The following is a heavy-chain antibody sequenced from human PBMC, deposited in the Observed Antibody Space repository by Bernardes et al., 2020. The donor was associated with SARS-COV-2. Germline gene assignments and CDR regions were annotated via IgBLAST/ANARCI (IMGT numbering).Heavy chain of an antibody. J-gene: IGHJ3*02. CDR1: GGSISSSSYY. V-gene: IGHV4-39*01. Sequence: SETLSLTCTVSGGSISSSSYYWGWIRQPPGKGLEWIGSIHYSGSTYYNPSLKSRVTISVDTSKNQFSLKLSSVTAADTAVYYCAEDGSGSYYGDAFDIWGQGTMVTVSS. CDR2: IHYSGST. CDR3: AEDGSGSYYGDAFDI. D-gene: IGHD1-26*01.